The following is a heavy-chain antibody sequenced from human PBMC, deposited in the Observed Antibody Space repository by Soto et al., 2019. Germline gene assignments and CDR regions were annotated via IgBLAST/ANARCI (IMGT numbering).Heavy chain of an antibody. Sequence: SEPLSLTCTVVDGYFRGLCWPWIRKPPGTGLEWIGEINHSGSTNYNPSLKSRVTISVDTSKDQFSLKLSSVTAADTALYYCATQEVGGTYVYTFDPWGQGTLVTVSS. CDR1: DGYFRGLC. CDR2: INHSGST. CDR3: ATQEVGGTYVYTFDP. D-gene: IGHD1-26*01. V-gene: IGHV4-34*01. J-gene: IGHJ5*02.